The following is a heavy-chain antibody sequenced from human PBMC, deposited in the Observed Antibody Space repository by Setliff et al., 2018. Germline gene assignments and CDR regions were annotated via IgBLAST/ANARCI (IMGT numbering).Heavy chain of an antibody. CDR3: ARSSVVGGYSTTYYFDYMDV. CDR1: GFTFINYW. Sequence: PGGSLRLSCAASGFTFINYWMSWVRQAPGTGLEWLANIKQDGSEKFYVDSVEGRFTISRENAKNSFYLQMNSLTAGDTAVYYCARSSVVGGYSTTYYFDYMDVWGKGTTVTVSS. D-gene: IGHD3-3*01. CDR2: IKQDGSEK. V-gene: IGHV3-7*01. J-gene: IGHJ6*03.